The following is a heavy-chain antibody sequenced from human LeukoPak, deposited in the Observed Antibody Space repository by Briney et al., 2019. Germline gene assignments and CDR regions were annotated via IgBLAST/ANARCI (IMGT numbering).Heavy chain of an antibody. CDR1: GGSFSGYY. D-gene: IGHD2-2*01. CDR3: ARNIVVVPAAIPSNFDY. J-gene: IGHJ4*02. V-gene: IGHV4-34*01. Sequence: SETLSLTCAVYGGSFSGYYWSWIRQPPGKGLEWIGEINHSGSTNYNPSLKSRVTISVDTSKNQFSLKLSSVTAADTAVYYCARNIVVVPAAIPSNFDYWGQGTLVTVSS. CDR2: INHSGST.